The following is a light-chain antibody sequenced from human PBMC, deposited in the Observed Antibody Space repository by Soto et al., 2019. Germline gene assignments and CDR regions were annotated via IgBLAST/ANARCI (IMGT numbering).Light chain of an antibody. V-gene: IGKV3-20*01. Sequence: EMVLTQSPGTLSLSPGERGTLSCRASQNLGTLYLAWFQQKSGQAPRLLIYSASRRATGIPDRFSGSGSGTDFTLTISRLEPEDFAVYYCQQYGSSPLTFGGGTKVDIK. CDR2: SAS. J-gene: IGKJ4*01. CDR3: QQYGSSPLT. CDR1: QNLGTLY.